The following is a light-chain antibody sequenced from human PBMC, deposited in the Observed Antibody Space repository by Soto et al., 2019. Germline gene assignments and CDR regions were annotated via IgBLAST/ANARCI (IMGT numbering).Light chain of an antibody. Sequence: QSALTQPPSAYGSPGQSVTISCTGTSSDVGGYNYVSWFQQHPGKAHKLMIYEVRKRPSGVPARFSGSKSGNTASLTVSGLQAEDEDDNYCSRYVGRNTLVFGTGTKVTVL. V-gene: IGLV2-8*01. J-gene: IGLJ1*01. CDR2: EVR. CDR1: SSDVGGYNY. CDR3: SRYVGRNTLV.